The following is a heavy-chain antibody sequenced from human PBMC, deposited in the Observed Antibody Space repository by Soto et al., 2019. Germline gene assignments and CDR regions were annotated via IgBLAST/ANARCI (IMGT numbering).Heavy chain of an antibody. V-gene: IGHV4-39*01. CDR3: ARARGQRSLNAFNI. J-gene: IGHJ3*02. D-gene: IGHD3-10*01. CDR2: IHYSEDT. Sequence: QLQLQASGPGLVKPSETLSLICNVSGGSISSTNYYWAWLRQPPGKGLEWIASIHYSEDTYYNPSLTRRVTISVDTSQTQISLNLNAVTAAETAVYYCARARGQRSLNAFNIWGRGAMVTVSS. CDR1: GGSISSTNYY.